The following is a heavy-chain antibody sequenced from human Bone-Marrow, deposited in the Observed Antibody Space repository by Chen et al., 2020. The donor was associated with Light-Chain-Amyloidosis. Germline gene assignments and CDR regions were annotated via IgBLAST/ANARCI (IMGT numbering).Heavy chain of an antibody. Sequence: QVQLVQSGAEVKKPGSSVKVSCKASGGTFSSSAISWVRQAPGQGLEWMGGIIPIFGTANYAQKFQGRVTITADKSTSTAYMELSSLRSEDTAVYYCARVQEAILSRLSYYYYGMDVWGQGTTVTVSS. V-gene: IGHV1-69*06. D-gene: IGHD2-15*01. CDR3: ARVQEAILSRLSYYYYGMDV. CDR2: IIPIFGTA. CDR1: GGTFSSSA. J-gene: IGHJ6*02.